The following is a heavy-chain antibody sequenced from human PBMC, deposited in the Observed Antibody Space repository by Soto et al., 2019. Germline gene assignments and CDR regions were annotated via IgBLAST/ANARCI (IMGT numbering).Heavy chain of an antibody. CDR1: GFTFSSYS. J-gene: IGHJ3*02. CDR2: ISSSSSYI. V-gene: IGHV3-21*01. CDR3: ARCRGGSGSYCLDAFDI. Sequence: GGSLRLSCAASGFTFSSYSMNWVRQAPGKGLEWVSSISSSSSYIYYADSVKGRFTISRDNAKNSLYLQMNSLRAEDTAGYYCARCRGGSGSYCLDAFDIWGQGTMVTVSS. D-gene: IGHD3-10*01.